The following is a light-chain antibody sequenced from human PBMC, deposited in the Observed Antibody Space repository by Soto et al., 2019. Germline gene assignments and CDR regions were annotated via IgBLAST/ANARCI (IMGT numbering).Light chain of an antibody. J-gene: IGKJ4*01. CDR1: QSLLYSNGYNY. Sequence: DIVMTQSPLSLPVTPGEPASISCRSSQSLLYSNGYNYLDWYLQKPGQSPQLLIYLGSNRASGVPDRCSGSGSGTDFTLKISRVEAEDVGVYYCMQALQTPLTFGRGTKVEI. CDR3: MQALQTPLT. V-gene: IGKV2-28*01. CDR2: LGS.